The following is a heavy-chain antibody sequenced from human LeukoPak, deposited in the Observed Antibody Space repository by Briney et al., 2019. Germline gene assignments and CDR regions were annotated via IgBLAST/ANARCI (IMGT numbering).Heavy chain of an antibody. J-gene: IGHJ6*02. CDR3: ARVRSGSSAGNYGMDV. V-gene: IGHV3-7*01. Sequence: GGSLRLSCAASGFTFDTYSVSWVRQAPGKGLEWVANIKQDGSEKHYVDSVKGRFTISRDNAKNSLYLQMNSLRAEDTAVYYCARVRSGSSAGNYGMDVWGQGTTVTVSS. D-gene: IGHD1-26*01. CDR1: GFTFDTYS. CDR2: IKQDGSEK.